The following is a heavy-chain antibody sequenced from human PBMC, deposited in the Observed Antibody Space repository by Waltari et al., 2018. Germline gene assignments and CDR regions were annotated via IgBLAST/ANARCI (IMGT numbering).Heavy chain of an antibody. D-gene: IGHD2-2*01. Sequence: QVQLVQSGAEVKKPGSSVKVSCKASGGTFSSYAISWVRQAPGQGLEWMGRIIPIFGTANYAQKFQGRVTITADKSTSTAYMELSSLRSEDTAVYYCASPTSSTPRRPYGMDVWGQGTTVTVSS. CDR1: GGTFSSYA. V-gene: IGHV1-69*08. J-gene: IGHJ6*02. CDR2: IIPIFGTA. CDR3: ASPTSSTPRRPYGMDV.